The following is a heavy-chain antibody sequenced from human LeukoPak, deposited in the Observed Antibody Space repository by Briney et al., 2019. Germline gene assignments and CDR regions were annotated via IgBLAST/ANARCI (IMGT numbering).Heavy chain of an antibody. Sequence: GGSPRLSCAASWFTFSNHWMTWVRQAPGKGLEWVANINHYGSATDYVDSVKGRFTISRDNAKNSLYLQVFSLRAEDTALYYCGRNEALGGQGTLVTVSS. CDR3: GRNEAL. CDR1: WFTFSNHW. J-gene: IGHJ4*02. V-gene: IGHV3-7*01. CDR2: INHYGSAT.